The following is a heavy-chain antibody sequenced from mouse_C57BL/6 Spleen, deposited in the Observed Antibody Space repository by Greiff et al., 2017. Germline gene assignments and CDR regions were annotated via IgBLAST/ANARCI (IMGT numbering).Heavy chain of an antibody. Sequence: DVHLVESGGGLVKPGGSLKLSCAASGFTFSSYAMSWVRQTPEKRLEWVATISDGGSYTYYPDNVKGRFTISRDNAKNNLYLQMSHLKSEDTAMYYCARKRSAWFAYWGQGTLVTVSA. CDR3: ARKRSAWFAY. D-gene: IGHD1-1*01. CDR2: ISDGGSYT. CDR1: GFTFSSYA. V-gene: IGHV5-4*01. J-gene: IGHJ3*01.